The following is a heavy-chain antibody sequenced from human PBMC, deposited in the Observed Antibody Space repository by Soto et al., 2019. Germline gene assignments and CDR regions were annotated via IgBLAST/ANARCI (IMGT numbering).Heavy chain of an antibody. D-gene: IGHD2-15*01. CDR3: TRGYCTGGTCYSGYFQH. J-gene: IGHJ1*01. V-gene: IGHV3-73*02. CDR1: GFTFSGST. Sequence: EVQLVQSGGGLVQPGGSLKLSCAASGFTFSGSTVHWVRQASGEGLQWVGRIRSKANDYATTYIASVKGRFTISRDDSRNTGYLQMSDLKTEDTAVYYCTRGYCTGGTCYSGYFQHWGQGALVTVFS. CDR2: IRSKANDYAT.